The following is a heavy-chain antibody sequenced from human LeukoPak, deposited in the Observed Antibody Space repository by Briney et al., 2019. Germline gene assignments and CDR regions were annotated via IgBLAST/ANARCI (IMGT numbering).Heavy chain of an antibody. CDR3: ARVLHKRNYDSSVYYGY. J-gene: IGHJ4*02. D-gene: IGHD3-22*01. CDR1: GFTVSSNY. CDR2: ISSSSTTI. Sequence: PGGSLRLSCAASGFTVSSNYMSWVRQAPGKGLEWVSYISSSSTTIYYADSVKGRFTISRDNAKNSLYLQMHSLRAEDTAVYYCARVLHKRNYDSSVYYGYWGQGTLVTVSS. V-gene: IGHV3-48*01.